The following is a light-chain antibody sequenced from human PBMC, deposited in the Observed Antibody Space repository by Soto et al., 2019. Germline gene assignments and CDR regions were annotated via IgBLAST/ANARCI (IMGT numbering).Light chain of an antibody. CDR3: QVWDSSSDHPGV. V-gene: IGLV3-21*04. CDR1: NIGSKS. Sequence: SSELTQPPSVSVAPGKTARITCGGNNIGSKSVHWYQQKPGQAPVLVIYYDSDRPSGIPERFSGSNSGNTATLTISRVEAGDEADHYCQVWDSSSDHPGVFGGGTKLTVL. CDR2: YDS. J-gene: IGLJ2*01.